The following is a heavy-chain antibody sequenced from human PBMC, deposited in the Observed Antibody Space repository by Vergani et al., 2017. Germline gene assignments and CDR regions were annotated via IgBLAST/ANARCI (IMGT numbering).Heavy chain of an antibody. D-gene: IGHD3-9*01. CDR2: ISSSSSYI. CDR3: ARDGTPLVRYFDWLPYYYYGMDV. V-gene: IGHV3-21*01. Sequence: EVQLVESGGGLIQPGGSLRLSCAASGFTFSSYSMNWVRQAPGKGLEWVSSISSSSSYIYYADSVKGRFTISRDNAKNSLYLQMNSLRAEDTAVYYCARDGTPLVRYFDWLPYYYYGMDVWGQGTTVTVSS. J-gene: IGHJ6*02. CDR1: GFTFSSYS.